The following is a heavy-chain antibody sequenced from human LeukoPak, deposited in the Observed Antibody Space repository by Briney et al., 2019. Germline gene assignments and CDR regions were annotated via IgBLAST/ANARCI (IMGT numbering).Heavy chain of an antibody. Sequence: ASVKVACKASGYIFTSYYMHWVRQAPGQGLEWMGIINPSGGSTSYAQKFQGRVTMTRDTSTSTVYMELSSLRSEDTAVYYCARERRYYYDSSGYSHFDYWGQGTLVTVSS. J-gene: IGHJ4*02. CDR1: GYIFTSYY. V-gene: IGHV1-46*01. CDR3: ARERRYYYDSSGYSHFDY. D-gene: IGHD3-22*01. CDR2: INPSGGST.